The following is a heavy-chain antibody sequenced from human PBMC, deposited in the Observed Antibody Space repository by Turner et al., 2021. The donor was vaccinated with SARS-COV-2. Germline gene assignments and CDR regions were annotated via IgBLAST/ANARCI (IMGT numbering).Heavy chain of an antibody. D-gene: IGHD1-1*01. CDR2: FYKIGSI. CDR3: ARHQGSTSGYDHGMNV. CDR1: GGSISSKS. J-gene: IGHJ6*02. Sequence: QVQLQESGPGLVRPSETLSLTCTVPGGSISSKSWSWIRQSPGRGLEWIDYFYKIGSIDYNPTLRSRVTISVDSSKNQLSLNLISMTAADTAVYYCARHQGSTSGYDHGMNVWGQGTAVIVSS. V-gene: IGHV4-59*08.